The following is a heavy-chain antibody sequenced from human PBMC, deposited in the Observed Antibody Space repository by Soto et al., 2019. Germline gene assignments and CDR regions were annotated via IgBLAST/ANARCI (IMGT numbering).Heavy chain of an antibody. CDR3: ASSVSGYCSGGSCYSRRRLDLSN. CDR1: GGTFSSYA. Sequence: GASVKVSCKASGGTFSSYAISWVRQAPGQGLEWMGGIIPIFGTANYAQKFQGRVTITADESTSTAYMELSSLRSEDTAVYYCASSVSGYCSGGSCYSRRRLDLSNWGQGTLVTVSS. CDR2: IIPIFGTA. V-gene: IGHV1-69*13. J-gene: IGHJ4*02. D-gene: IGHD2-15*01.